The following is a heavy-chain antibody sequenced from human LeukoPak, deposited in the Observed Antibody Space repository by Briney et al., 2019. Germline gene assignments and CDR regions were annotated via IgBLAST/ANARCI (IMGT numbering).Heavy chain of an antibody. CDR2: ISSSSSYI. Sequence: PGGSLRLSCAASGFTFSSYSMNWVRQAPGKGLEWVSSISSSSSYIYYADSVKGRFTISRDNSKNTLYLQMNSLRAEDTAVYYCAKDYRIAVAGKGRVLFDYWGQGTLVTVSS. CDR1: GFTFSSYS. D-gene: IGHD6-19*01. J-gene: IGHJ4*02. V-gene: IGHV3-21*04. CDR3: AKDYRIAVAGKGRVLFDY.